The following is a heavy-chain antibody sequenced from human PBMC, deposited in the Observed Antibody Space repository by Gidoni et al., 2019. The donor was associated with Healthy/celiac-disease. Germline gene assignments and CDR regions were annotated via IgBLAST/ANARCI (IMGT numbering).Heavy chain of an antibody. V-gene: IGHV1-2*02. CDR1: GYPFTDSS. CDR3: ARVIRSQKAFFDN. Sequence: QVQLVQSGATVTKPGASVTVSCRASGYPFTDSSMHWVRQAPGQGLEWMGWIHPKRGGTDYAQKFQGRLTMTRDTSIGTGYMELSRLTSDDTAIYYCARVIRSQKAFFDNWGQGTLVTVSS. D-gene: IGHD3-16*02. CDR2: IHPKRGGT. J-gene: IGHJ4*02.